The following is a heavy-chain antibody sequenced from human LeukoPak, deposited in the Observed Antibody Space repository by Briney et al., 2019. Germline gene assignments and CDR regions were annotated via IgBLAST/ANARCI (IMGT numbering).Heavy chain of an antibody. CDR1: GGSFSGYY. Sequence: KPSETLSLTCAVYGGSFSGYYWSWIRQPPGKGLEWIGEINHSGSTNYNPSLKSRVTISVDTSKNQFSLKLSSVTAADTAVYYCARGLDIVVVPAAMALTSPLDYWGQGTLVTVSS. D-gene: IGHD2-2*01. V-gene: IGHV4-34*01. CDR3: ARGLDIVVVPAAMALTSPLDY. J-gene: IGHJ4*02. CDR2: INHSGST.